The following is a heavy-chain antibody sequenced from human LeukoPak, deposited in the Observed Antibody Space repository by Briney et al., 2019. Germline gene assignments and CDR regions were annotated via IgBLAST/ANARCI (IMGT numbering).Heavy chain of an antibody. D-gene: IGHD6-13*01. Sequence: GGSLRLSCAASGFTVSSKYMSWVRQAPGKGLEWVSVIYSGGSTYYADSVKGRFTISRDKSKNTLYLQMNSLRAEDTAVYYCARGAGTPDAFDIWGQGTMVTVSS. CDR1: GFTVSSKY. CDR3: ARGAGTPDAFDI. CDR2: IYSGGST. V-gene: IGHV3-66*01. J-gene: IGHJ3*02.